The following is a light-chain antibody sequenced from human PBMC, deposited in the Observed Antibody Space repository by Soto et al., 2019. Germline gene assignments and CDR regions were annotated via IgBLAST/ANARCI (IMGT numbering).Light chain of an antibody. CDR2: EVS. CDR3: MQSIRGLT. Sequence: IVMTQTPLSLSVTPGQPASISCESSQSLLHSDGKTYLYWYLQKQGQPPQLLNYEVSNRFSGVPDRYSGSGAGTDFTLKISRVEGEDVGVYYCMQSIRGLTFGQGTRLEI. V-gene: IGKV2D-29*01. CDR1: QSLLHSDGKTY. J-gene: IGKJ5*01.